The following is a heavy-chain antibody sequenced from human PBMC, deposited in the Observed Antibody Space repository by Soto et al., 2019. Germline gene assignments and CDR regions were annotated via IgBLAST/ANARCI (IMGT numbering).Heavy chain of an antibody. J-gene: IGHJ6*02. Sequence: SVKVSCKASGGTFSSYAISWVRQAPGQGLEWMGGIIPIFGTANYAQKFQGRVTITADESTSTAYMELSSLRSEDTAVYYCARDYPPDYYYYGMDVWGQGTTVTVSS. V-gene: IGHV1-69*13. CDR1: GGTFSSYA. D-gene: IGHD3-16*02. CDR3: ARDYPPDYYYYGMDV. CDR2: IIPIFGTA.